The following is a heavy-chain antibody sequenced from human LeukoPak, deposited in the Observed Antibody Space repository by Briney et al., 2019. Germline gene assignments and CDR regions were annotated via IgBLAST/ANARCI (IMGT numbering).Heavy chain of an antibody. Sequence: GSLRLSCAVSGLTLSNYGMSWVRQARGPGLEWVAGISDSGGRTNYADSVKGRFTISRDNPKNTLYLQMNSLRAEDTAVYFCAKRDVVIRVILVGFHKEAYYFDSWGQGALVTVSS. V-gene: IGHV3-23*01. CDR3: AKRDVVIRVILVGFHKEAYYFDS. CDR2: ISDSGGRT. J-gene: IGHJ4*02. CDR1: GLTLSNYG. D-gene: IGHD3-22*01.